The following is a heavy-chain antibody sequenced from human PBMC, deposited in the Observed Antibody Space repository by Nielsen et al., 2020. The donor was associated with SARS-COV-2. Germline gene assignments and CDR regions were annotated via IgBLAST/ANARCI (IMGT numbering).Heavy chain of an antibody. J-gene: IGHJ4*01. CDR2: ISTTSAFT. V-gene: IGHV3-11*05. CDR3: GRDPGYNYVDY. Sequence: GGSLRLSCAASGFAFSVYGMNWVRQAPGKGLEWVSYISTTSAFTSYTDSVKGRFTISRDYATNTLYLQMNSLRPDDTAVYYCGRDPGYNYVDYWGHGTLVTVSS. D-gene: IGHD5-18*01. CDR1: GFAFSVYG.